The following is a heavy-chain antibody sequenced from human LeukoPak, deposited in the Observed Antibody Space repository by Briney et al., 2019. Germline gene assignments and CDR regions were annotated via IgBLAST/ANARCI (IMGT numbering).Heavy chain of an antibody. J-gene: IGHJ4*02. CDR1: GGSISSHY. D-gene: IGHD2-15*01. V-gene: IGHV4-59*08. CDR2: IYYSGST. Sequence: SETLSLTCTVSGGSISSHYWSWIRQPPGKGLEWIGYIYYSGSTNYNPSLKSRVTISVDTSKNQFSLRLGSVTAADTAVYYCASHGDGGLHYWGQGTLVTVSS. CDR3: ASHGDGGLHY.